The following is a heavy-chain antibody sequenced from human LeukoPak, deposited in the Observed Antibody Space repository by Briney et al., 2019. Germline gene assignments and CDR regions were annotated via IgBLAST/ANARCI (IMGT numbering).Heavy chain of an antibody. V-gene: IGHV1-2*04. CDR3: ARDRGYYDSSGYSYYYGMDV. J-gene: IGHJ6*02. CDR1: GYTFTGYY. Sequence: ASVKVSCKASGYTFTGYYMHWVRQAPGQGLEWMGWINPNSGGTNYAQKFQGWVTMTRDTSISTAYMELSRLRSDDTAVYYCARDRGYYDSSGYSYYYGMDVWGQGTTVTVSS. D-gene: IGHD3-22*01. CDR2: INPNSGGT.